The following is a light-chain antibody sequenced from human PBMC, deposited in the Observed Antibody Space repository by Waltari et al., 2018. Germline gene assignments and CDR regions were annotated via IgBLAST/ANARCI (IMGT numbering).Light chain of an antibody. CDR2: WAS. Sequence: DIVMTQSPDSLAVSLGERATINCKSSQSVLYSSNNKNYLAWYQQKPGQPPKLLIDWASTRESGVPDRFRGSGSGTDFTLTISSLQAEDVAVYYCQQYYRSPLTFGGGTKVEIK. CDR3: QQYYRSPLT. CDR1: QSVLYSSNNKNY. J-gene: IGKJ4*01. V-gene: IGKV4-1*01.